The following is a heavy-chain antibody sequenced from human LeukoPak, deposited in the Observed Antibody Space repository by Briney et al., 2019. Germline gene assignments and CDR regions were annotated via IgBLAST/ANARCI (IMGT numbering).Heavy chain of an antibody. V-gene: IGHV3-23*01. D-gene: IGHD1-26*01. J-gene: IGHJ4*02. CDR3: ARKSFIVGADY. CDR2: ISGSGGST. Sequence: GGSLRLSCAASGFTFSSYAMSWVRQAPGKGLEWVSAISGSGGSTYYADSVKGRFTISRDNSKNTLCLQMNSLRAEDTAVYYCARKSFIVGADYWGQGTLVTVSS. CDR1: GFTFSSYA.